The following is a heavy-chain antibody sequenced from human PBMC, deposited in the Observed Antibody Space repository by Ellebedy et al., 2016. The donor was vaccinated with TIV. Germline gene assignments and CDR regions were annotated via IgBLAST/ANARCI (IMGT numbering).Heavy chain of an antibody. CDR1: GFTFNNSG. CDR2: IRFDGNNA. CDR3: AKDRDNYGGAPYNGMDI. D-gene: IGHD5-18*01. V-gene: IGHV3-30*02. Sequence: GESLKISCAASGFTFNNSGMNWVRQAPGKGLEWVAFIRFDGNNAYYADSVKGRFTISRDNSKNTLYLQMNSLRTEDTAVHYCAKDRDNYGGAPYNGMDIWGQGTTVTVSS. J-gene: IGHJ6*02.